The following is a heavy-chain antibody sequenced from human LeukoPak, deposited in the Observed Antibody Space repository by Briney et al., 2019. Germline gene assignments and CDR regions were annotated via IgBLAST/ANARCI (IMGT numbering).Heavy chain of an antibody. Sequence: QPGGSLRLSCAASGFSISDPYMDWVRQAPGKGLEWVGRVRNRPNGYTTDYGTSVKGRFTISRDDSKNSLYLQMNSLTSEDTAVYFCTRVRHGDFFDYWGQGTLVSVSS. CDR3: TRVRHGDFFDY. CDR2: VRNRPNGYTT. J-gene: IGHJ4*02. CDR1: GFSISDPY. V-gene: IGHV3-72*01. D-gene: IGHD4-17*01.